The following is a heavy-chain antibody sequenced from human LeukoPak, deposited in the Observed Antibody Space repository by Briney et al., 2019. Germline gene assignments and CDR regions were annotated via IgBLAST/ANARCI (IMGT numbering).Heavy chain of an antibody. CDR2: ISYDGSNK. CDR3: AREASEGLVAAAGSGYFDY. V-gene: IGHV3-30*04. D-gene: IGHD6-13*01. J-gene: IGHJ4*02. CDR1: GFTFSSYA. Sequence: GGSLRLSCAASGFTFSSYAMHWVRQAPGKGLEWVAVISYDGSNKYYADSVKGRFTISRDNSKNTLYLQMNSLRAEDTAVYYCAREASEGLVAAAGSGYFDYWGQGTLVTVSS.